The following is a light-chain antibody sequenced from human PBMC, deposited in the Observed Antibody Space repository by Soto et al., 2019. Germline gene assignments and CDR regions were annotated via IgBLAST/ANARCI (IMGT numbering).Light chain of an antibody. V-gene: IGLV1-40*01. CDR1: SSNIGAGYD. J-gene: IGLJ2*01. CDR3: QSYDSSLSGSSVV. CDR2: GNS. Sequence: QDVVTQPPSACGTPGQRVTISFSRSSSNIGAGYDVHWYQQLPGTAPKLLIYGNSNRPSGVPDRFSGSKSGTSASLAITGLQAEDEADYYCQSYDSSLSGSSVVFGGGTKLTVL.